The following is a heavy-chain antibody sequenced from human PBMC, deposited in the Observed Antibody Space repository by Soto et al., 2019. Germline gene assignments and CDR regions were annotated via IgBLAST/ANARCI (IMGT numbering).Heavy chain of an antibody. CDR1: GFTFSSYA. D-gene: IGHD3-16*02. CDR2: ISGSGGST. CDR3: AKGSGPWGSYPWHFDY. Sequence: GGSLRLSCAASGFTFSSYAMSWVRQAPGKGLEWVSAISGSGGSTYYADSVKGRFTISRDNSKNTLYLQMNSLRAEDTAVYYCAKGSGPWGSYPWHFDYWGQGTLVTVSS. J-gene: IGHJ4*02. V-gene: IGHV3-23*01.